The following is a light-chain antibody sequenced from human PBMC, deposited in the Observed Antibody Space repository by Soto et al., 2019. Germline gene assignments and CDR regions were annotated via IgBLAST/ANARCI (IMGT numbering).Light chain of an antibody. V-gene: IGKV1-27*01. CDR1: QVISNY. CDR2: AAS. J-gene: IGKJ5*01. Sequence: TPITHSPSSLAAYVGDRVRITCRASQVISNYLAWYQQKSGKDPKLLIYAASTLQSGVPSRFSGSGFGTDFTLTISSLEPEDAAVYYCQQRSNWPPITFGQGTRLEI. CDR3: QQRSNWPPIT.